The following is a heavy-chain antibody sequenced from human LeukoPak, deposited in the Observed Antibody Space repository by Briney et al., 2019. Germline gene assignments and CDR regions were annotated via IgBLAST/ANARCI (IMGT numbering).Heavy chain of an antibody. CDR3: ARLHGGKGQYYFDY. Sequence: PSETLSLTCTVSGGSISSYYWSWIRQPPGKGLEWIGYISTSGSTNSNPSLKSRVTISVDTSKNQFSLNLSSVTAADTAVYYCARLHGGKGQYYFDYWGQGTLVTVSS. J-gene: IGHJ4*02. CDR1: GGSISSYY. V-gene: IGHV4-4*09. CDR2: ISTSGST. D-gene: IGHD4-23*01.